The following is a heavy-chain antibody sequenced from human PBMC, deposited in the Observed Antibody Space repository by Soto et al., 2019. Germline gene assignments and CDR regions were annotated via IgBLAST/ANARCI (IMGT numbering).Heavy chain of an antibody. D-gene: IGHD3-3*01. J-gene: IGHJ4*02. Sequence: GGSLRLSCAASGFTFSDYFMSWIRQAPGKGLEWVSYISTSSSAISYADSVKGRFTISRDNAKNSLFLQMNSLRPEDTAIYYCVRDDFWRGYYRYFDYWGQGAIVTVSS. CDR1: GFTFSDYF. V-gene: IGHV3-11*01. CDR3: VRDDFWRGYYRYFDY. CDR2: ISTSSSAI.